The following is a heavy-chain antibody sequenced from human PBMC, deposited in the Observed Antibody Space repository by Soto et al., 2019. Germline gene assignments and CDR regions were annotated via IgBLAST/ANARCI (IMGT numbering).Heavy chain of an antibody. CDR3: ARGGPDCGGDFLNWFDP. D-gene: IGHD2-21*02. CDR1: GGSISSYY. Sequence: SETLSLTGTVSGGSISSYYWSWIRKPAGKGLEWIGRIYTSGSTNYNPSLKSRVTMSVDTSKTRFSMKLSSVTAADTAVYYCARGGPDCGGDFLNWFDPWGQGTLVTVS. V-gene: IGHV4-4*07. J-gene: IGHJ5*02. CDR2: IYTSGST.